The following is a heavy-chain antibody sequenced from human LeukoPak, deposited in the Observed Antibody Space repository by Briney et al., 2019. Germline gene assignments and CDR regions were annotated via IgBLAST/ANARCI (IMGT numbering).Heavy chain of an antibody. Sequence: SETLSLTCTVSGYSISSGYYWGWIRQPPGKRLEWIGSIYHSGSTYYNPSLKSRVTISVDTSKSQFSLKLSSVTAADTAVYYCARVSVGICQTFDYWGQGTLVTVSS. D-gene: IGHD2-21*01. CDR3: ARVSVGICQTFDY. CDR2: IYHSGST. J-gene: IGHJ4*02. V-gene: IGHV4-38-2*02. CDR1: GYSISSGYY.